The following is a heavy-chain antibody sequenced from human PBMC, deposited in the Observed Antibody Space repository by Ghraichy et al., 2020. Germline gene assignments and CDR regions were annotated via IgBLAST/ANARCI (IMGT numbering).Heavy chain of an antibody. J-gene: IGHJ4*02. Sequence: SVKVSCKASGGTFSSYAISWVRQAPGQGLEWMGGIIPIFGTANYAQKFQGRVTITADESTSTAYMELSSLRSEDTAVYYCAEGSRDGYNYDYWGQGTLVTVSS. CDR2: IIPIFGTA. CDR3: AEGSRDGYNYDY. V-gene: IGHV1-69*13. D-gene: IGHD5-24*01. CDR1: GGTFSSYA.